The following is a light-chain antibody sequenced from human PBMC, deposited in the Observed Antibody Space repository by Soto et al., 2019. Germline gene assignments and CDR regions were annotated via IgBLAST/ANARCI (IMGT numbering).Light chain of an antibody. CDR3: QQYSTYPLT. CDR1: QIVGKW. J-gene: IGKJ4*01. Sequence: DVQMTQSPSNLSASIGDTVTITCRASQIVGKWLAWYQQKPGKAPKLLINDVSNFEIGVPSRFSGSGSGTEFTLTISGLDPDDFATYYCQQYSTYPLTFGGGTRVDI. CDR2: DVS. V-gene: IGKV1-5*01.